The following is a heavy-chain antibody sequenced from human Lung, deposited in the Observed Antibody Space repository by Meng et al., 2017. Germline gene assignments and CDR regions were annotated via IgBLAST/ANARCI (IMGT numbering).Heavy chain of an antibody. CDR2: INHSGST. D-gene: IGHD4-11*01. J-gene: IGHJ4*02. V-gene: IGHV4-34*01. CDR1: GGFSSDYN. CDR3: ARGPTTMAHDFDY. Sequence: HQWGQWHVKPSATLFSPVVAAGGFSSDYNWSGIRQPPGKGLGWIVEINHSGSTNYNPSLESRATISVDTSQNNLSLKLSSVTAADSAVYYCARGPTTMAHDFDYWGQGTLVTVSS.